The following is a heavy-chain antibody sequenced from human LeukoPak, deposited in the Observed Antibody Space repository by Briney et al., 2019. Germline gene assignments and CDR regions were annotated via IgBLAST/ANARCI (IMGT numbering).Heavy chain of an antibody. Sequence: GGSLRLFCAACGLIFSSYVMTCVRVAPGRGLEWVSSFCLYGCTTHYADSVTGRFTNSRDNSTNMPDMQMSSLRADDTAVLYCVKDSSTTGWYFAFDVWGQGTMVAVSS. CDR3: VKDSSTTGWYFAFDV. CDR2: FCLYGCTT. J-gene: IGHJ3*01. D-gene: IGHD2/OR15-2a*01. V-gene: IGHV3-23*01. CDR1: GLIFSSYV.